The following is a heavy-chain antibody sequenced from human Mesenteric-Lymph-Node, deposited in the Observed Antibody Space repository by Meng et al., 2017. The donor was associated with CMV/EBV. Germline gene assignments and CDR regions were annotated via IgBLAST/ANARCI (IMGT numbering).Heavy chain of an antibody. CDR2: INHSGST. Sequence: GSFSGYSWGCIRQPPGTCLEWIGQINHSGSTNYNPSLKSRVTISVATSKHPFSLKLSSVTAADTAVYFCARGGDHLANGAFGWFDPWGQGNLVTVSS. CDR1: GSFSGYS. J-gene: IGHJ5*02. CDR3: ARGGDHLANGAFGWFDP. D-gene: IGHD4-17*01. V-gene: IGHV4-34*13.